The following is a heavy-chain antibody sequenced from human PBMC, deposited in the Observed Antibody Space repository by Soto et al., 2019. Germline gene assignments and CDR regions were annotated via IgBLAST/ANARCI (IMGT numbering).Heavy chain of an antibody. J-gene: IGHJ4*02. Sequence: PGGSLRLSCAASGFTFSSYSMNWVRQAPGKGLEWVSSISSSSSYIYYADSVKGRFTISRDNAKNSLYLQMNSLRAEDTAVYYCARDPPLDPSLVVPATSGYWGQGTLVTVSS. D-gene: IGHD2-2*01. V-gene: IGHV3-21*01. CDR3: ARDPPLDPSLVVPATSGY. CDR2: ISSSSSYI. CDR1: GFTFSSYS.